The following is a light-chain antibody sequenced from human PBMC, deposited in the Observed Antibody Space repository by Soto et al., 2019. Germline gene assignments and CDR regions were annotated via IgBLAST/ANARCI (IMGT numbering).Light chain of an antibody. CDR2: EVT. V-gene: IGLV2-8*01. Sequence: QSALTQPPSASGSPGQSVTISCTGTSSDVGAYNYVAWYQQYPGKAPKLMIYEVTKRPSGVPDRFSGYKSGNTASLTVSGLQAEDEADYYCTSYVGNNIRVLGVGTKLTVL. CDR1: SSDVGAYNY. CDR3: TSYVGNNIRV. J-gene: IGLJ3*02.